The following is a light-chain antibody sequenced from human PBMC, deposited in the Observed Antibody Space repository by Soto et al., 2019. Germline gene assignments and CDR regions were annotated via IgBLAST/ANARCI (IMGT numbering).Light chain of an antibody. CDR1: QSVSSN. V-gene: IGKV3-15*01. Sequence: EIVMTQSPATLSVSPGERDTLSCRASQSVSSNLAWYQHKPGQAPRLLIYAASTRATGFPARFSGSESGTDFILTISSLQSEDFAVYYCQQYNNWPRTFGQGTKVEIK. CDR2: AAS. CDR3: QQYNNWPRT. J-gene: IGKJ1*01.